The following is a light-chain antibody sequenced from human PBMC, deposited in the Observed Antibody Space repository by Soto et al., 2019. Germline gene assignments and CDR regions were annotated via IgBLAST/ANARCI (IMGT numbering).Light chain of an antibody. V-gene: IGLV4-69*01. CDR2: LNSDGSH. CDR3: QSWGPGVYV. CDR1: SGHSSYA. Sequence: QLVLTQSPSASASLGASVKLTCTLSSGHSSYAIAWHQQQPEKGPRYLMNLNSDGSHTKGDGIPDRFSGSSSGAERYLTVASPHSEYEAVSYCQSWGPGVYVLGAGTKLTVL. J-gene: IGLJ1*01.